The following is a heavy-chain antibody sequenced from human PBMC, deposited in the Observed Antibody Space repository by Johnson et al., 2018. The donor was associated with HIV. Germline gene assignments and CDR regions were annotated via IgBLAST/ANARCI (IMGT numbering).Heavy chain of an antibody. D-gene: IGHD2-21*01. CDR3: AKSIVVVLVGDNDDAFDI. V-gene: IGHV3-30-3*02. CDR1: GFTFSNYA. Sequence: QMQLVESGGGLVQPGGSLRLSCAASGFTFSNYAMYWVRQAPGKGLEWVAAILYDGSDEYYADFVKDRFTISRDNSKNKLCLQMNSLRPEDTAVFYCAKSIVVVLVGDNDDAFDIWGQGTMVIVAS. CDR2: ILYDGSDE. J-gene: IGHJ3*02.